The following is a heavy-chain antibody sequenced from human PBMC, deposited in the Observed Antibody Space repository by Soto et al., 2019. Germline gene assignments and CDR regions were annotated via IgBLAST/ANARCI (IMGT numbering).Heavy chain of an antibody. CDR1: GFTFRSYW. V-gene: IGHV3-74*01. CDR3: ASLSAPVDF. J-gene: IGHJ4*02. D-gene: IGHD2-2*01. Sequence: PGGPLRLSCGASGFTFRSYWMHWLRQAPGRELVWVSEIDTDGNSRNYADSVKGRFTISRDTAKNTLYLQMNSLAAEDTAVDFCASLSAPVDFWGRGTLVTGSS. CDR2: IDTDGNSR.